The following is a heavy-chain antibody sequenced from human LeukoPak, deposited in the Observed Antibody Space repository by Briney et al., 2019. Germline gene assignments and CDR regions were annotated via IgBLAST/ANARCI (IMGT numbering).Heavy chain of an antibody. J-gene: IGHJ5*02. CDR2: IHQSGIT. Sequence: SQTLSLTCNVSGDSINSGGFYWNWIRQPPGKGLEWIAYIHQSGITVSNPSLKSRLTLSLDASKNQFSLRLTSVTVADTAVYYCARDLEYCSTTSCFTWGQGTLVTVSS. D-gene: IGHD2-2*01. CDR3: ARDLEYCSTTSCFT. CDR1: GDSINSGGFY. V-gene: IGHV4-30-2*01.